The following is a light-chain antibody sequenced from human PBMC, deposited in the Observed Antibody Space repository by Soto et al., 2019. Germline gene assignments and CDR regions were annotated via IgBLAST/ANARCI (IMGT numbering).Light chain of an antibody. CDR1: QSISSW. CDR2: KAS. V-gene: IGKV1-5*03. Sequence: DIQMTQSPSTLSASVGDRVTITCRASQSISSWLAWYQQKPGKAPKLLIYKASSLESGVPSRFSGSGSGTEFTLTISSLQPDDFATYYCQHYNSYQYTFGQGTKLEIK. CDR3: QHYNSYQYT. J-gene: IGKJ2*01.